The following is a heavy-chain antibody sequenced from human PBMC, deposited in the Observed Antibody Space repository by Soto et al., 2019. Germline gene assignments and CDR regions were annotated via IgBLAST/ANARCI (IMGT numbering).Heavy chain of an antibody. Sequence: VGSLRLSCVASGFDFSDFHISWVRQAPGKGLEWISYISSSLGHTDYAESVKGRFTISRDNAKSSVFLEMSDLRSDDTAVYYCAANWNFGLNFWGQGTLVTVSS. CDR3: AANWNFGLNF. CDR1: GFDFSDFH. J-gene: IGHJ4*02. D-gene: IGHD1-1*01. CDR2: ISSSLGHT. V-gene: IGHV3-11*03.